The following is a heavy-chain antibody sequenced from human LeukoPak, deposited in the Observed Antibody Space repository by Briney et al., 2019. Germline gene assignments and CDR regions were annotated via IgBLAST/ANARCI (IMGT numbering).Heavy chain of an antibody. CDR1: GGSISSYY. V-gene: IGHV4-59*01. Sequence: SETLSLTCTVSGGSISSYYWSWIRQPPGKGLDCIGYIYYSGSTNYNPSLKSRVTISVDTSKNQFSLKLSSVTAADTAVYYCARRTYFYDSSGYYFVYWGQGTLVTVSS. D-gene: IGHD3-22*01. CDR2: IYYSGST. CDR3: ARRTYFYDSSGYYFVY. J-gene: IGHJ4*02.